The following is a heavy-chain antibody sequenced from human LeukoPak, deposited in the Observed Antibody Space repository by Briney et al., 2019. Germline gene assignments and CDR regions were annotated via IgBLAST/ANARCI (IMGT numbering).Heavy chain of an antibody. D-gene: IGHD1-14*01. Sequence: GGSLRLSCAASGFTFSSYEMNWVRQAPGKGLEWVSYISTSGSPIYYGNSVKGRFTISRDNAKNSLYLQMNSLRAEDTAVYYCARLRTFDYWGQGTLVTVSS. CDR3: ARLRTFDY. J-gene: IGHJ4*02. CDR1: GFTFSSYE. CDR2: ISTSGSPI. V-gene: IGHV3-48*03.